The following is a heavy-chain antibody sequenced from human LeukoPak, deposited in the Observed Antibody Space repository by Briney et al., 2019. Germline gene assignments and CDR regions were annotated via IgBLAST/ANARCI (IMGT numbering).Heavy chain of an antibody. V-gene: IGHV3-74*01. CDR2: INGDGSYT. CDR1: GFTFSSCW. D-gene: IGHD2-2*02. CDR3: VRGSAAISPALGS. J-gene: IGHJ5*02. Sequence: GGSLRLSCVASGFTFSSCWMHWVRQGPGKGLVWVSRINGDGSYTDYAESVKGRFTFSRDNAKNTLYLQMNSLRAEDTAVYYCVRGSAAISPALGSWGQGTLVTVSS.